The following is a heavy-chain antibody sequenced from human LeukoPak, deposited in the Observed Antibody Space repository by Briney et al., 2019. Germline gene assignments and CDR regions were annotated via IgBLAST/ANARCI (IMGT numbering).Heavy chain of an antibody. CDR1: GGSISSSNW. D-gene: IGHD6-13*01. CDR3: ARDAPGIAAAGSPFDY. J-gene: IGHJ4*02. Sequence: SETLSLTRAVSGGSISSSNWWSWVRQPPGKGLEWIGEIYHSGSTNYNPSLKSRVTISVDKSKNHFSLKLSSVPAADTAVYYCARDAPGIAAAGSPFDYWGQGTLVTVSS. CDR2: IYHSGST. V-gene: IGHV4-4*02.